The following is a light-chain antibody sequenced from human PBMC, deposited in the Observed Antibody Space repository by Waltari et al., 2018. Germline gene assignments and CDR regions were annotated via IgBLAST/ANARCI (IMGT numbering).Light chain of an antibody. CDR2: EVS. CDR3: SSYAGSNNVI. V-gene: IGLV2-8*01. CDR1: SSDVGGYNY. Sequence: QSALTQPPSASGSPGPSVTISCTGTSSDVGGYNYASWYQQHPGKAPKLMIYEVSKRPSGVPDRFSGSKSGNTASLTVSWLQAEDEANYYCSSYAGSNNVIFGGGTKLTVL. J-gene: IGLJ2*01.